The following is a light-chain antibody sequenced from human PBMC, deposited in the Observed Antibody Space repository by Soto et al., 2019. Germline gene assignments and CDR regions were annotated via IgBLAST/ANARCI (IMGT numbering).Light chain of an antibody. V-gene: IGKV1-39*01. CDR1: QNIGNY. CDR3: QQSFESLLLT. Sequence: DIQMTQSPSSLSASVGDRVTITCRASQNIGNYLNWYQHKPGRGPKLLIFGASRLQSGVPSRFSGSGSGADFTLTISSLQPDDFATYYCQQSFESLLLTFGGGTEVAIK. J-gene: IGKJ4*01. CDR2: GAS.